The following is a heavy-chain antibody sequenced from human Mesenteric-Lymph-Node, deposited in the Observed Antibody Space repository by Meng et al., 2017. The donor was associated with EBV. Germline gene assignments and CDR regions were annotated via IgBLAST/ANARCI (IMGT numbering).Heavy chain of an antibody. D-gene: IGHD2-15*01. CDR1: CGSISSSHW. J-gene: IGHJ5*02. CDR2: IYHSGIT. V-gene: IGHV4-4*02. Sequence: QVPLEESRHSLLNPSAPLSLTRPDSCGSISSSHWWSWVRQPPGKGLEWIGEIYHSGITNYNPSLSSRVTMSVDKSKNQFSLNLISLTAADTAVYYCASAQCSGGGCPGGSWGQGTLVTVSS. CDR3: ASAQCSGGGCPGGS.